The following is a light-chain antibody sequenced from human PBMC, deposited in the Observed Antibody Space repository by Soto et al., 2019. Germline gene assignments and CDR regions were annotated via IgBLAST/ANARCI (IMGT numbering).Light chain of an antibody. J-gene: IGKJ3*01. Sequence: EIVMTQSPATLSVSPGERATLSCRASQSVSSNLAWYQQKPGQAPMLLIYGASTRATGIPARFSGSGSGTEFTLTISSLQSEDFAVYYCQQYTNWPGFTFGPGTKVDIK. V-gene: IGKV3-15*01. CDR1: QSVSSN. CDR2: GAS. CDR3: QQYTNWPGFT.